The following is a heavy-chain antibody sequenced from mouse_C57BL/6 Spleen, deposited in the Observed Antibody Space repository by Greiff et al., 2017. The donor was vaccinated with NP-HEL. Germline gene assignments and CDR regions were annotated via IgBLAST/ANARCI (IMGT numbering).Heavy chain of an antibody. Sequence: EVKVVESGGGLVKPGGSLKLSCAASGFTFSSYTMSWVRQTPEKRLEWVATISGGGGNTYYPDSVKGRFTISRDNAKNTLYLQMSSLRSEDTALYYCARREVTYYFDYWGQGTTLTVSS. D-gene: IGHD2-2*01. J-gene: IGHJ2*01. CDR1: GFTFSSYT. CDR3: ARREVTYYFDY. V-gene: IGHV5-9*01. CDR2: ISGGGGNT.